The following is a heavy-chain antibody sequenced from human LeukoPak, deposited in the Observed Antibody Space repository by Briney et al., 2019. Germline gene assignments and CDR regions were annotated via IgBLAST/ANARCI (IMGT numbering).Heavy chain of an antibody. CDR1: GGSISSYY. CDR3: ARRYGDYAWFDP. CDR2: IYYSGST. Sequence: SETLSLTCTVSGGSISSYYWGWIRQPPGKGLEWIGSIYYSGSTYYNPSLKSRVTISVDTSKNQFSLKLSSVTAADTAVYYCARRYGDYAWFDPWGQGTLVTVSS. D-gene: IGHD4-17*01. J-gene: IGHJ5*02. V-gene: IGHV4-39*01.